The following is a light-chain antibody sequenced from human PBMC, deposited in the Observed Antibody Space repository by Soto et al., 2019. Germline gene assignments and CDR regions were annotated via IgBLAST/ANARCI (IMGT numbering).Light chain of an antibody. CDR1: QTISNN. V-gene: IGKV3-15*01. J-gene: IGKJ4*01. Sequence: EVVMTQSPASLSVFPGGRATLSCRASQTISNNLVWYQQSPGQPPRLLIYGASTRATGIPARFSGSGSGTDFSFTISSLRSEDFAVYHCQQNHSWPLTFGGGTKVEVK. CDR2: GAS. CDR3: QQNHSWPLT.